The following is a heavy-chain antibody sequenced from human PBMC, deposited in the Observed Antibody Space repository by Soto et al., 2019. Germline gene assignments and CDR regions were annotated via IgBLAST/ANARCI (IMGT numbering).Heavy chain of an antibody. V-gene: IGHV4-34*01. D-gene: IGHD2-2*01. J-gene: IGHJ4*02. CDR1: GGSFSGYY. CDR3: ARGIVVVPAASLWFDY. CDR2: INHSGST. Sequence: SETLSLTCAVYGGSFSGYYWSWIRQPPGKGLEWIGEINHSGSTNYNPSLKSRVTISVDTSKNQFSLKLSSVTAADTAVYYCARGIVVVPAASLWFDYWGQGTLVTVS.